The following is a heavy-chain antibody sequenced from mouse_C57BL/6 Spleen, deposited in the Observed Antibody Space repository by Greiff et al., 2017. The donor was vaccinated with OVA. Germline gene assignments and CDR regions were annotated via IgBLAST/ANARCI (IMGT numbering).Heavy chain of an antibody. CDR2: IYPGSGST. D-gene: IGHD4-1*01. J-gene: IGHJ3*01. CDR1: GYTFTSYW. CDR3: AMEAGMGSWFAY. V-gene: IGHV1-55*01. Sequence: QVQLQQPGAELVKPGASVKMSCKASGYTFTSYWITWVKQRPGQGLEWIGDIYPGSGSTYYNEKFKSKATLTVDTSSSTAYMQLSSLTSEDSAVYYCAMEAGMGSWFAYWGQGTLVTVSA.